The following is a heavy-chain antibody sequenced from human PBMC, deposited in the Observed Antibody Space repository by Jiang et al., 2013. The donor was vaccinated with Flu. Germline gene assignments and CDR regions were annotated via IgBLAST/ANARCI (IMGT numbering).Heavy chain of an antibody. J-gene: IGHJ4*02. D-gene: IGHD4-17*01. V-gene: IGHV3-72*01. CDR3: VRVYGDYFYDY. Sequence: EWVGRSRNKANSXTTEYAASVKGRFAISRDESKNSLYLQMSSLKTEDTAVYYCVRVYGDYFYDYWGQGTLVTVSS. CDR2: SRNKANSXTT.